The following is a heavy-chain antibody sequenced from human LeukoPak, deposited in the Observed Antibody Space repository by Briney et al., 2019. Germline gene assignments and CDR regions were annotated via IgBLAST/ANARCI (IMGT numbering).Heavy chain of an antibody. J-gene: IGHJ5*02. CDR2: MNPNSGNT. Sequence: LEWMGLMNPNSGNTGYAQKFQGRVTITRNTSISTAYMELSSLRSEDTAVYYCARAQMGWFDPWGQGTLVTVSS. D-gene: IGHD5-24*01. CDR3: ARAQMGWFDP. V-gene: IGHV1-8*03.